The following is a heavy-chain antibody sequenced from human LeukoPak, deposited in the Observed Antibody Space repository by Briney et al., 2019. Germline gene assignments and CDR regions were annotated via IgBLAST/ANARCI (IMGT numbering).Heavy chain of an antibody. CDR2: IHPGDSHT. CDR3: ARQPGMTAKSWYFDL. V-gene: IGHV5-51*01. CDR1: GYTFTKYW. D-gene: IGHD2-2*01. J-gene: IGHJ2*01. Sequence: GESLKISCEGSGYTFTKYWIGWARQMPGKGLEWMGIIHPGDSHTWYSPSFQGQVTISADKSISMAYLQWSSLKASDTAMYFCARQPGMTAKSWYFDLWGRGTLVTVSS.